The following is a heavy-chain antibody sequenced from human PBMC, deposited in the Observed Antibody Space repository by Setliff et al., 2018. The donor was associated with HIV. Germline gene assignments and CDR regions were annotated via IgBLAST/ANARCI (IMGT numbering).Heavy chain of an antibody. D-gene: IGHD2-2*01. CDR3: TRDPGIVLVPPLRNDI. Sequence: GESLKISCKGSGYSFTKYWIAWVRQTPGKGLEWMGIISPSDSDTRHSPSFQGQVTMSADKSVSTAYLQMNSLKTEDTAMYFCTRDPGIVLVPPLRNDIWGQGTMVTVSS. V-gene: IGHV5-51*01. CDR1: GYSFTKYW. CDR2: ISPSDSDT. J-gene: IGHJ3*02.